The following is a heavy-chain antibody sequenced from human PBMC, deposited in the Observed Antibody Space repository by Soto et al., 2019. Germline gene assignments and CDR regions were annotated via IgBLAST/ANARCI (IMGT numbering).Heavy chain of an antibody. CDR1: GYTFNNYG. V-gene: IGHV1-18*01. D-gene: IGHD3-3*01. J-gene: IGHJ4*02. CDR2: NSAYNGNT. CDR3: ARDVRFLEWLCDY. Sequence: ASVKVSCKASGYTFNNYGFTWVRQAPGQGLEWMGWNSAYNGNTNYAQNLQGRVTMTTDTSTTTAYMELRSLRSDDTAVYYCARDVRFLEWLCDYWGQGTLVTVSS.